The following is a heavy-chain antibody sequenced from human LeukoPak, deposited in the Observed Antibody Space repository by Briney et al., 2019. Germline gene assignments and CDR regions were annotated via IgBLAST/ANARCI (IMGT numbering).Heavy chain of an antibody. CDR2: ISGSGGST. CDR3: AKVDAFDI. CDR1: GFTFSSYS. J-gene: IGHJ3*02. V-gene: IGHV3-23*01. Sequence: TGGSLRLSCAASGFTFSSYSMSWVRQAPRKGLEWVSAISGSGGSTYYADSVKGRFTVSRDNSKSTLYLQMNSLRAEDTAVYYCAKVDAFDIWGQGTMVTVSS.